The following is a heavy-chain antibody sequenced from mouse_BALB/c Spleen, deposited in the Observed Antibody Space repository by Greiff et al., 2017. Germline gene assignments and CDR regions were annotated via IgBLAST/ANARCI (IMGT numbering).Heavy chain of an antibody. J-gene: IGHJ4*01. CDR2: IWAGGST. CDR1: GFSLTSYG. D-gene: IGHD2-4*01. CDR3: ARDPPYDYDDHLYAMDY. Sequence: VKVVESGPGLVAPSQSLSITCTVSGFSLTSYGVHWVRQPPGKGLEWLGVIWAGGSTNYNSALMSRLSISKDNSKSQVFLKMNSLQTDDTAMYYCARDPPYDYDDHLYAMDYWGQGTSVTVSS. V-gene: IGHV2-9*02.